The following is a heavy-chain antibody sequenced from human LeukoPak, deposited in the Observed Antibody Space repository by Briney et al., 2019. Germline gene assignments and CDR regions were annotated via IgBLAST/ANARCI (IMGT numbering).Heavy chain of an antibody. CDR2: ISAYNGNT. CDR1: GYTFTGYY. CDR3: SRAIEGAFDI. J-gene: IGHJ3*02. Sequence: ASVKVSCKASGYTFTGYYMHWVRQAPGQGLEWMGWISAYNGNTNYAQKLQGRVTMTTDTSTSTAYMELRSLRSDDTAVYYCSRAIEGAFDIWGQGTMVTVSS. V-gene: IGHV1-18*04. D-gene: IGHD2-15*01.